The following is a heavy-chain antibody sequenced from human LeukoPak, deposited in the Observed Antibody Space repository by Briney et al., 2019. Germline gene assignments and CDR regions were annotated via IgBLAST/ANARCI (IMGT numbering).Heavy chain of an antibody. D-gene: IGHD4-17*01. Sequence: SETLSLTCTVSGGSISSYYWSWIREPRGKGLEWIGYIYYSGSTNYNPSLKSRVTISVDTSKNQFSLKLSSVTAADTAVYYCARHVLMTTVTQPYYYYYMDVWGKGTTVTVSS. V-gene: IGHV4-59*08. CDR2: IYYSGST. J-gene: IGHJ6*03. CDR3: ARHVLMTTVTQPYYYYYMDV. CDR1: GGSISSYY.